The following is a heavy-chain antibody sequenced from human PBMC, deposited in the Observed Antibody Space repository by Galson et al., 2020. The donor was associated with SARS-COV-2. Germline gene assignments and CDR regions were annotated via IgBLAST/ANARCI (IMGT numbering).Heavy chain of an antibody. CDR1: GYSFADYW. Sequence: GESLKIPCKGSGYSFADYWIGWVRQLPGKGLQWLGVLYPGDSFTIYSPSFQGQVTVSADKSINTAYLQWSSLEASDTAMYYCARHGASDGWYEGIDYWGQGTLVTVSS. CDR2: LYPGDSFT. D-gene: IGHD6-19*01. J-gene: IGHJ4*02. V-gene: IGHV5-51*01. CDR3: ARHGASDGWYEGIDY.